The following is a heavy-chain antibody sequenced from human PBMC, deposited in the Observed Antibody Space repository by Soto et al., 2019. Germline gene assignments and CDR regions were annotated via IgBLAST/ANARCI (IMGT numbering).Heavy chain of an antibody. J-gene: IGHJ5*02. CDR3: ARWSITIFGGSWFDH. D-gene: IGHD3-3*01. CDR2: IYYSGST. Sequence: SETLSLTCTVSGGSISSYYWSWIRQPPGKGLEWIGYIYYSGSTNYNPSLKSRVTISVDTSKNQFSLKLSSVAAADTAVYYCARWSITIFGGSWFDHWGQGTLVTVS. V-gene: IGHV4-59*01. CDR1: GGSISSYY.